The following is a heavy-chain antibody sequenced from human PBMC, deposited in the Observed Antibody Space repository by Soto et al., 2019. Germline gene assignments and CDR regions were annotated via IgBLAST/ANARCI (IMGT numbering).Heavy chain of an antibody. CDR1: GCTFSDYY. J-gene: IGHJ3*02. D-gene: IGHD1-1*01. CDR3: ARDELNPLPDAAFDI. V-gene: IGHV3-11*01. Sequence: GVSLRLSCAASGCTFSDYYMIWLRQAQGKGLEWVSYITSSGSTIYYADSVKGRFTISRDNAKNSLYLQMNSLRAEDTAVYYCARDELNPLPDAAFDIWGQGTMVTVSS. CDR2: ITSSGSTI.